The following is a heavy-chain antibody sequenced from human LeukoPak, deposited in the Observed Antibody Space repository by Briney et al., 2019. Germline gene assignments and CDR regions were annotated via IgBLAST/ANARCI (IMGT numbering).Heavy chain of an antibody. CDR3: ARVGCTGGSCYRSRGAFDI. V-gene: IGHV4-39*07. CDR1: GGSISSSSYY. J-gene: IGHJ3*02. D-gene: IGHD2-15*01. Sequence: SETPSLTCTVSGGSISSSSYYWGWIRQPPGKGLEWIGSIYYTGSTTYNPSLKSRVTISVDTSKNQFSLKLSSVTAADTAVYYCARVGCTGGSCYRSRGAFDIWGQGTMVTVSS. CDR2: IYYTGST.